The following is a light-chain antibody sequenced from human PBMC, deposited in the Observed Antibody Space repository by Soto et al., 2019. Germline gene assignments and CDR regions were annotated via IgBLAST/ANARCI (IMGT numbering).Light chain of an antibody. V-gene: IGLV2-14*01. CDR1: CSDVGNCNY. Sequence: QSVLTQPPSASGSPGQSVTISCIGICSDVGNCNYVSWYQQHPGKAPKLMIYEVTNRPSGVSNRFSGSKSGNTASLTISGLQAEDEADYYCSSYTSSSTLVFGTGTKVTVL. CDR3: SSYTSSSTLV. CDR2: EVT. J-gene: IGLJ1*01.